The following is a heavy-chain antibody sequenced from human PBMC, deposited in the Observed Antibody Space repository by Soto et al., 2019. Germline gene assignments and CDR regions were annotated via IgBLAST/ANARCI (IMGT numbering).Heavy chain of an antibody. Sequence: PSETLSLTCAVYGGSFRGYYWSWIRQPPGKGLEWIGEINHSGSTNYNPSLKSRVTISVDTSKNQFSLKLSSVTAADTAVYYCARGGGQWLVLIPYYYYGIDVWGQGPTVT. D-gene: IGHD6-19*01. J-gene: IGHJ6*02. CDR2: INHSGST. CDR3: ARGGGQWLVLIPYYYYGIDV. CDR1: GGSFRGYY. V-gene: IGHV4-34*01.